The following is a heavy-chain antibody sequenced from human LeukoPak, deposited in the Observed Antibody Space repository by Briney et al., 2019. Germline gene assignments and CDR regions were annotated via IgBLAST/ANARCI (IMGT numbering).Heavy chain of an antibody. V-gene: IGHV3-7*03. CDR2: IKKDGSET. J-gene: IGHJ4*02. D-gene: IGHD1-14*01. Sequence: GGSLRLSCAASGFTFSTSWMSWVRQVPGKGLEWVANIKKDGSETYYVDSVKGRFTISRDNAKNSLYLQMNSLRAEDTAVYYCAKDSNRRGSSYFDYWGQGTLVTVSS. CDR3: AKDSNRRGSSYFDY. CDR1: GFTFSTSW.